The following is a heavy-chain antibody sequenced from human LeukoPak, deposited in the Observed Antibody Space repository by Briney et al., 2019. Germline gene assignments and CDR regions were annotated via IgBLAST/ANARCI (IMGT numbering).Heavy chain of an antibody. J-gene: IGHJ6*02. V-gene: IGHV5-51*01. Sequence: GESLKISCKGSGYTFTSNWIGWVRQMPGKGLEWMGIIYPGDSDTRYSPSFQGQVTISADKSISTAYLQWSSLKASDTAMYYCARLGGIAAAGHYYYGMDVWGQGTTVTVSS. CDR2: IYPGDSDT. CDR3: ARLGGIAAAGHYYYGMDV. D-gene: IGHD6-13*01. CDR1: GYTFTSNW.